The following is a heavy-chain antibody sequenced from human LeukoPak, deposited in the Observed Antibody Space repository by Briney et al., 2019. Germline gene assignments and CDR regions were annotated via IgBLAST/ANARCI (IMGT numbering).Heavy chain of an antibody. CDR1: GFIFNAFW. J-gene: IGHJ3*01. V-gene: IGHV3-7*01. Sequence: GGSLRLSCVGSGFIFNAFWINWVRLAPRKGLEWVANMKQDGSEKYYLDSVKGRFTISRDNAKNSIYLQMNRLRVEDTAVYYCARPRGYGTPIDAFDLWGQGTMVSVSS. CDR3: ARPRGYGTPIDAFDL. CDR2: MKQDGSEK. D-gene: IGHD2-15*01.